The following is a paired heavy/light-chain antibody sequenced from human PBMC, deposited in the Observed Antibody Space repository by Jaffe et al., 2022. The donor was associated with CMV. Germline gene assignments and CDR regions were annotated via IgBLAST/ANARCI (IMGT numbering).Light chain of an antibody. CDR2: AAS. J-gene: IGKJ1*01. CDR3: QQSYSTPPWT. CDR1: QNISRF. V-gene: IGKV1-39*01. Sequence: DIQVTQSPSSLSASVGDTVTITCRASQNISRFLNWYHQKPGIAPKLLIFAASSLPSGVPSRFSGSRSGTDFTLTISSLQPEDFATYYCQQSYSTPPWTFGQGTKVEIK.
Heavy chain of an antibody. Sequence: QVQLVESGGGVVQTGRSLRLSCAASGFTLTNYGMHWVRQAPGKGLEWVAVIWNDGSKKYYGDSVKGRFTISRDNSTNTLYLQMKSLRAEDTAVYYCARSEYGDYEGHDAFDIWGQGTIVTVSS. J-gene: IGHJ3*02. CDR2: IWNDGSKK. CDR3: ARSEYGDYEGHDAFDI. V-gene: IGHV3-33*08. D-gene: IGHD4-17*01. CDR1: GFTLTNYG.